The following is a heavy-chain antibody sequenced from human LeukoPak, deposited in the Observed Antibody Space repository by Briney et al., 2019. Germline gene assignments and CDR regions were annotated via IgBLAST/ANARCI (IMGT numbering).Heavy chain of an antibody. D-gene: IGHD6-19*01. Sequence: GGSLRLSCAASGSTFSNSWMHWVRQAPGKGLVWISLINTDGSTTIYADSVKGRFTISRDNAKNTLYLQMNSLRPEDTAVYYCARREGSGWYYFDYWGQGTLVTVSS. CDR3: ARREGSGWYYFDY. V-gene: IGHV3-74*01. CDR1: GSTFSNSW. J-gene: IGHJ4*02. CDR2: INTDGSTT.